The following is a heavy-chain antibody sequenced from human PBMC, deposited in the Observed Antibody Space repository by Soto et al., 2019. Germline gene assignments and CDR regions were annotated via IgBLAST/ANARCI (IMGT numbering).Heavy chain of an antibody. V-gene: IGHV3-48*03. CDR1: GFTFSSYE. CDR2: ISSSGSAI. J-gene: IGHJ6*02. CDR3: ARVIVVPAAPTSGMDV. Sequence: GGSLRLSCAASGFTFSSYEMNWVRQAPGKGLEWVSYISSSGSAIYYADSVKGRFTSSRDNAKNSLYLQINSLRAEDTAVYYCARVIVVPAAPTSGMDVWGQGT. D-gene: IGHD2-2*01.